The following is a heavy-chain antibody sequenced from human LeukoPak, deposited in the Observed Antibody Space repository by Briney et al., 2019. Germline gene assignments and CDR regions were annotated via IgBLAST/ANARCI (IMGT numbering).Heavy chain of an antibody. CDR1: GSNFNNSG. V-gene: IGHV3-30*18. J-gene: IGHJ4*02. D-gene: IGHD4-11*01. Sequence: GGSLRLSCAGSGSNFNNSGMHWVRQAPGKGLEWVAVISFDGKNQHYAGSVKGRFTTSRDNSKNTVYLQMNSLRPEDTAVYYCAKDLPAETKMGGFDFWGQGALVTISS. CDR3: AKDLPAETKMGGFDF. CDR2: ISFDGKNQ.